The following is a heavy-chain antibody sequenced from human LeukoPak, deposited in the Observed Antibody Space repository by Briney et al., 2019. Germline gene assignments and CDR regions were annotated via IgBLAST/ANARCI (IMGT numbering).Heavy chain of an antibody. V-gene: IGHV3-23*01. CDR2: INSGGGST. CDR3: AKRLEVVATTIDY. CDR1: GFTFSSSA. D-gene: IGHD5-12*01. Sequence: GGSLRLSCAASGFTFSSSAMSWVRQAPGKGLEWVSGINSGGGSTYYADSVKGRFTISRDNSKNTLYLQMNSLRGEDTAVYYCAKRLEVVATTIDYWGQGTLVTVSS. J-gene: IGHJ4*02.